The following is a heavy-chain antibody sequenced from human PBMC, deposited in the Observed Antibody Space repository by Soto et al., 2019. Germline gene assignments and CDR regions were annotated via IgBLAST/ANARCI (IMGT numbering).Heavy chain of an antibody. CDR3: ARVWDYYGSGRSLYYYYYMDV. Sequence: QVQLVQSGAEVKKPGASVKVSCKASGYTFTSYGISWVRQAPGQGLEWMGWISAYNGNTNYAQKLQGRVTMTTDTSTSTAYMELRSLRSDDTAVYYCARVWDYYGSGRSLYYYYYMDVWGKGTTVTVSS. D-gene: IGHD3-10*01. V-gene: IGHV1-18*01. CDR2: ISAYNGNT. J-gene: IGHJ6*03. CDR1: GYTFTSYG.